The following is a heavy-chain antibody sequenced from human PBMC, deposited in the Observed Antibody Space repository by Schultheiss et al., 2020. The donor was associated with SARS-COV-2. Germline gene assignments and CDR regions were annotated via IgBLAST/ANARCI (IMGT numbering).Heavy chain of an antibody. Sequence: SQTLSLTCAVYGGSFSGYYWSWIRQPPGKGLEWIGYIYYSGTTNYNPSLKSRVTISVDTSKNQFSLRLTSVTPADTAVYYCARHGGRYSIKYHFDSWGQGTQVTVSS. CDR3: ARHGGRYSIKYHFDS. CDR2: IYYSGTT. V-gene: IGHV4-59*08. D-gene: IGHD3-10*01. J-gene: IGHJ4*02. CDR1: GGSFSGYY.